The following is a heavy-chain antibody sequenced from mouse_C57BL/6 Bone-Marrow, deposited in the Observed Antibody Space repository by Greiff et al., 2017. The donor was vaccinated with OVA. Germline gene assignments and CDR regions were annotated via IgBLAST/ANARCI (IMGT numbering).Heavy chain of an antibody. CDR1: GFTFSSYT. D-gene: IGHD4-1*01. V-gene: IGHV5-9*01. CDR2: ISGGGGNT. CDR3: ASCGRKDAMDY. Sequence: EVQLVESGGGLVKPGGSLKLSCAASGFTFSSYTMSWVRQTPEKRLEWVATISGGGGNTYYPDSVKGRFTISRDNAKNTRYLQMSSLRSEDTALYYCASCGRKDAMDYWGQGTSVTVSS. J-gene: IGHJ4*01.